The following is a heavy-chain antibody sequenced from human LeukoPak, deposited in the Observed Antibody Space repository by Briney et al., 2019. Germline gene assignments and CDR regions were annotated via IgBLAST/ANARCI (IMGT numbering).Heavy chain of an antibody. Sequence: GGSLRLSCAASGFTFSSYSMNWVRQAPGKGLEWVSYISSSSSTIHYADSVRGRFTISRDNAKNSLFLQMNSLRAEDTAVYYCARGGHYYGSGSYYLDYWGRGTLVTVSS. CDR2: ISSSSSTI. CDR1: GFTFSSYS. D-gene: IGHD3-10*01. CDR3: ARGGHYYGSGSYYLDY. J-gene: IGHJ4*02. V-gene: IGHV3-48*01.